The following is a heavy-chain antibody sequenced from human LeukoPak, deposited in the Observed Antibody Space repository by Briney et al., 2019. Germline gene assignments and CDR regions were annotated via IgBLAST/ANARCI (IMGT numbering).Heavy chain of an antibody. J-gene: IGHJ5*02. V-gene: IGHV1-2*06. CDR3: ASTPSYSSGWYH. CDR1: VYTFTSYD. CDR2: INPNSGGT. Sequence: ASVKVSCKASVYTFTSYDINWVRQAPGQGLEWMGRINPNSGGTNYAQKFQGRVTMTRDTSISTAYMELSRLRSDDTAVYYCASTPSYSSGWYHWGQGTLVTVSS. D-gene: IGHD6-19*01.